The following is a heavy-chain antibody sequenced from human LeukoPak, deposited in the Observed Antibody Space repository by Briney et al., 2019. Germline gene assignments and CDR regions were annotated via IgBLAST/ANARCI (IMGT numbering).Heavy chain of an antibody. V-gene: IGHV4-34*01. Sequence: GSLRLSCAASGFTFSSYSMNWVRQAPGKGLEWLGEINHSGSTNYNPSLKSRVTISVDTSKNQFSLKLSSVTAADTAVYYCARGRVLAYCGGDCYSINYWGQGTLVTVSS. CDR3: ARGRVLAYCGGDCYSINY. CDR2: INHSGST. D-gene: IGHD2-21*02. CDR1: GFTFSSYS. J-gene: IGHJ4*02.